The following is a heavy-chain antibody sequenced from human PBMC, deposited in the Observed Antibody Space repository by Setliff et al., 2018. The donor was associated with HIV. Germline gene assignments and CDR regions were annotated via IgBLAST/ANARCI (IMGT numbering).Heavy chain of an antibody. CDR2: VNHGGET. V-gene: IGHV4-34*01. D-gene: IGHD2-2*01. Sequence: PSETLSLTCTVSNGSFSGYFWHWIRQAPGRGREWIGAVNHGGETNYNPSLESRATISADTSKRQFALALSSVTAADTAVYYCARDGPDCSSTKCYAQDYYYYGTDVWGQGTTVTVSS. CDR3: ARDGPDCSSTKCYAQDYYYYGTDV. CDR1: NGSFSGYF. J-gene: IGHJ6*02.